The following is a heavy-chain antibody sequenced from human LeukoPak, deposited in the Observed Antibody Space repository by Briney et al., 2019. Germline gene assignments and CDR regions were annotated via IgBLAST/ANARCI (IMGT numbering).Heavy chain of an antibody. CDR3: ARATYYDILTGLNY. D-gene: IGHD3-9*01. V-gene: IGHV1-18*01. Sequence: ASMKVSCKASGYTFTTYPINWLRQAPGQGLEWMGWISNYNGDTTYAQKFQGRVTMTTDTSTNTAYMELRSLTSDDTAIYYCARATYYDILTGLNYWGQGTLVTVSP. J-gene: IGHJ4*02. CDR2: ISNYNGDT. CDR1: GYTFTTYP.